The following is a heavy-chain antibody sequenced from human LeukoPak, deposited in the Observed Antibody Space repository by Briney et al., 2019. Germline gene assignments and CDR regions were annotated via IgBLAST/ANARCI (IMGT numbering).Heavy chain of an antibody. CDR3: ARYIEAAVYYFDY. V-gene: IGHV1-2*02. D-gene: IGHD6-13*01. J-gene: IGHJ4*02. Sequence: ASVKVSCKASGYTFTDYYLHWVRQAPGQGLEWMGWINPNSGGTIYAQKFQGRVTMTRDTSISTAYMEPSRLRSDDSAVYYCARYIEAAVYYFDYWGQGALVTVSS. CDR2: INPNSGGT. CDR1: GYTFTDYY.